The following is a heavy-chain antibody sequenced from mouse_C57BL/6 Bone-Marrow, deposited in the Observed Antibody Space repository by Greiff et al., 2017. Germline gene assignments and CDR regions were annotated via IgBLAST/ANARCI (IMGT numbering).Heavy chain of an antibody. J-gene: IGHJ2*01. V-gene: IGHV6-3*01. CDR2: IRLTSYTYAT. Sequence: EVQRVESGGGLVQPGGSMKLSCVASGFTFSNYWMNWVRQSPEKGLEWVAQIRLTSYTYATHYAESVKGRFTISRDESKSSVYLQMNNLRAEDTGIYYCTAGLLRDYWGQGTTLTVSS. CDR1: GFTFSNYW. CDR3: TAGLLRDY. D-gene: IGHD2-10*01.